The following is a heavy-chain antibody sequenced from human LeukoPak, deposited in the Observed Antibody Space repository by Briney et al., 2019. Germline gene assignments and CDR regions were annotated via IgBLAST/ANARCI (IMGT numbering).Heavy chain of an antibody. V-gene: IGHV3-21*01. CDR3: AKAATYFYGSVTYDWFES. Sequence: PGGSLRLSCAASGFSFSTYSMNWVRQAPGKGLEWVSSISSSSSHIYYADSVKGRFTISRDNAKNTLYLQMNSLRAEDTAIYYCAKAATYFYGSVTYDWFESWGQGTLVTVSS. J-gene: IGHJ5*01. CDR1: GFSFSTYS. CDR2: ISSSSSHI. D-gene: IGHD3-10*01.